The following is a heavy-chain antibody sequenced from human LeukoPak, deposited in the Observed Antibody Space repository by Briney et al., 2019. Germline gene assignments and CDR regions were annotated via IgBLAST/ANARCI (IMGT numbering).Heavy chain of an antibody. D-gene: IGHD3-9*01. V-gene: IGHV3-21*01. CDR2: ISSSSSYI. CDR3: ARDRDVLRYFDWTFDY. J-gene: IGHJ4*02. CDR1: GFTFSTYS. Sequence: GGSLRLSCAASGFTFSTYSMNWVRQAPGKGLEWVSSISSSSSYIYYADSVKGRFTISRDNAKNSLYLQMNSLRAEDTAVYYCARDRDVLRYFDWTFDYWGQGTLVIVSS.